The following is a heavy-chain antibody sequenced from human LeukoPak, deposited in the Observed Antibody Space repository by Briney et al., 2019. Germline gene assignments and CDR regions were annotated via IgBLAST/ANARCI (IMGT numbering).Heavy chain of an antibody. V-gene: IGHV5-51*01. Sequence: GESLKISCKGSGYSFTSYWIGWVRQMPGKGLEWMGIIYPGDSDTRYSPSFQGQVTISADKSISAAYLQWSSLKASDTAMYYCARHGKWLQFPFDYWGQGTLVTVSS. CDR2: IYPGDSDT. D-gene: IGHD5-24*01. CDR1: GYSFTSYW. CDR3: ARHGKWLQFPFDY. J-gene: IGHJ4*02.